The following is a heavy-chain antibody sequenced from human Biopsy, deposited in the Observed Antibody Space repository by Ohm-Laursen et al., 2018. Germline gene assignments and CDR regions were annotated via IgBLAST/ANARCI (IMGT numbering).Heavy chain of an antibody. CDR3: ARESPLRLGVCGAIRCFKEVFGMDV. J-gene: IGHJ6*02. CDR2: VNPVAEAT. Sequence: SSVKVSCKSSGYNFGNYYINWVRKVPGQGLEWLGVVNPVAEATMYAQKFQDRITLTRDASTNTVYMDLTSLTSEDTAVYYCARESPLRLGVCGAIRCFKEVFGMDVWGQGTTVIVSS. CDR1: GYNFGNYY. D-gene: IGHD2-21*01. V-gene: IGHV1-46*01.